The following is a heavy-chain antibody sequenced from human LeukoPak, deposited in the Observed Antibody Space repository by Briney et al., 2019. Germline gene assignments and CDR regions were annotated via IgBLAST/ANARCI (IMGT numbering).Heavy chain of an antibody. V-gene: IGHV3-7*01. D-gene: IGHD3-10*01. J-gene: IGHJ3*02. CDR1: GFTFSSYW. Sequence: GGSLRLSCAASGFTFSSYWMSWVGQAPGKGLEWVASIKQDGTGTYYVDSVKGRFTISRDKAKNSLYLQMNSLRVHDTAMYYCARGDSGWGGGDAFHIWGQGTMVTVSS. CDR3: ARGDSGWGGGDAFHI. CDR2: IKQDGTGT.